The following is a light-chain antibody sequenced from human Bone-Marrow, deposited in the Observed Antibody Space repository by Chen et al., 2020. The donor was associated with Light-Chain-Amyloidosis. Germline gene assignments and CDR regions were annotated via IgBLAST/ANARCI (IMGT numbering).Light chain of an antibody. CDR2: GNN. CDR3: QSYDSSLIASV. Sequence: QSFLTQPPSVSWASGKRVTSSCTWSSANPGAAYDLHSYRQLPGTAPKLLIYGNNNPPSGFPDRFSGSKSGTSASLAITGLQAEDEADYYCQSYDSSLIASVFGGGTKLTVL. CDR1: SANPGAAYD. V-gene: IGLV1-40*01. J-gene: IGLJ2*01.